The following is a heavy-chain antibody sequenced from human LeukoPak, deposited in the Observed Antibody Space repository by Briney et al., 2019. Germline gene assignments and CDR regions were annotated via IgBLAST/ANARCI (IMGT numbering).Heavy chain of an antibody. D-gene: IGHD3-3*01. V-gene: IGHV4-59*01. CDR1: GVSISSSF. CDR2: VSYRGTN. J-gene: IGHJ3*02. Sequence: SETLSLTCNVSGVSISSSFWGWIRQSPTKGLEWIGYVSYRGTNNYNPSLKSRVAISIDTSNSQFSLKLSSVTAADTAVYYCARASFGVVTDDAFDIWGQGTMVTVSS. CDR3: ARASFGVVTDDAFDI.